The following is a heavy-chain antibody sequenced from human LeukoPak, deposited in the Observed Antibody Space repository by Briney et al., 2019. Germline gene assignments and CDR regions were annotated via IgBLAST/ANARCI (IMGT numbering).Heavy chain of an antibody. CDR2: INHSGST. CDR1: GGSFSGYY. CDR3: ARGGPYYYDSSGYYDY. Sequence: PSETLSLTCAVYGGSFSGYYWSWIRQPPGKGLEWIGEINHSGSTNYNPSLKSRVTISVDTSKNQSPLKLSSVTAADTAVYYCARGGPYYYDSSGYYDYWGQGTLVTVSS. V-gene: IGHV4-34*01. D-gene: IGHD3-22*01. J-gene: IGHJ4*02.